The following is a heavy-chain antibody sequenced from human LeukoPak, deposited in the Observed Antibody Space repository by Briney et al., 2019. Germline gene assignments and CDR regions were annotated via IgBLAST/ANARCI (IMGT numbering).Heavy chain of an antibody. V-gene: IGHV4-4*09. J-gene: IGHJ4*02. D-gene: IGHD3-22*01. CDR3: ARHNRSGYYYSFDY. CDR2: NYTSGST. CDR1: GGSISSYY. Sequence: SETLSLTCTVSGGSISSYYWSWIRQPPGKGLEWIGYNYTSGSTNYNPSLKSRVTISVDTSKNQFSLKLSSVTAADTAVYYCARHNRSGYYYSFDYWGQGTLVTVSS.